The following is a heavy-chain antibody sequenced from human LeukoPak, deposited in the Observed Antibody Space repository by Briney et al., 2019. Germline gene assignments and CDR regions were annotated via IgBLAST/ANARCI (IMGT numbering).Heavy chain of an antibody. CDR2: ICPGDSDT. CDR3: ASPGYCTSTTCLSRGFAFDI. J-gene: IGHJ3*02. V-gene: IGHV5-51*01. Sequence: GESLKISCKGSGYSFTNYWIGWVRQTPGKGLEWMGIICPGDSDTTYSPSFQGQVTISADKSISAAYLQWSSLKASDTAIYYCASPGYCTSTTCLSRGFAFDIWGQGTMVTVSS. D-gene: IGHD2-2*01. CDR1: GYSFTNYW.